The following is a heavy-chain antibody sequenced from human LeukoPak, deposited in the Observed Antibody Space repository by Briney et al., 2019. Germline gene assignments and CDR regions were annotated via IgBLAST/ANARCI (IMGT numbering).Heavy chain of an antibody. V-gene: IGHV3-30-3*01. Sequence: GGSLRLSCAASGFTFSSYAMHWVRQAPGKGLEWVAVISYDGSNKYYADSVKGRFTISRDNSKNTLYLQMNSLRAEDTAVYYCASEQQLANYDYWGQGTLVTVSS. CDR2: ISYDGSNK. CDR1: GFTFSSYA. D-gene: IGHD6-13*01. CDR3: ASEQQLANYDY. J-gene: IGHJ4*02.